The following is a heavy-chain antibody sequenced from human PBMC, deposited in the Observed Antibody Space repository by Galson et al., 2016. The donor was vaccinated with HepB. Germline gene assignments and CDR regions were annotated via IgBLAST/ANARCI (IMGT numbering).Heavy chain of an antibody. CDR2: ICYNGII. CDR3: ARRPSGAYYALYYFDY. CDR1: GGSISSRNYY. J-gene: IGHJ4*02. D-gene: IGHD3-22*01. V-gene: IGHV4-39*02. Sequence: LTCTVSGGSISSRNYYWGWIRQPPGKGLEWIGSICYNGIIYYNPSLKSRVTISMDTSKNHLSLNLTSVTAADTAVYSCARRPSGAYYALYYFDYWGQGTLVTVSS.